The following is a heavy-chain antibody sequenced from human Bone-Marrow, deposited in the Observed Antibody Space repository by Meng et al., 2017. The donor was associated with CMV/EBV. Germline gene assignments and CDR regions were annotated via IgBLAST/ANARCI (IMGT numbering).Heavy chain of an antibody. V-gene: IGHV3-20*04. D-gene: IGHD2-15*01. CDR1: GFTFDDYG. J-gene: IGHJ4*02. CDR3: ARGGVVAFDY. CDR2: INWNGGST. Sequence: GESLKISCAASGFTFDDYGMSWVRQAPGKGLEWVSGINWNGGSTGYADSVKGRFTISRDNAKNSLYLQMNSLRAEDTAVYYCARGGVVAFDYWGQGTLVTVSS.